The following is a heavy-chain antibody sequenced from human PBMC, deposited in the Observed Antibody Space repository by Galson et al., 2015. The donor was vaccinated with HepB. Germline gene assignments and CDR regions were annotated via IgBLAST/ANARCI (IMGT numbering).Heavy chain of an antibody. CDR3: AAGPAEYNWIDP. CDR1: EYIFTDYY. Sequence: VKVSCKVSEYIFTDYYMHWVQQAPGKGLQWVGLVAPEDGVAIYAEKFQGRVTITADTSTHTAYMELNSLRSEDTAVYYCAAGPAEYNWIDPWGQGTLATVSS. V-gene: IGHV1-69-2*01. CDR2: VAPEDGVA. J-gene: IGHJ5*02.